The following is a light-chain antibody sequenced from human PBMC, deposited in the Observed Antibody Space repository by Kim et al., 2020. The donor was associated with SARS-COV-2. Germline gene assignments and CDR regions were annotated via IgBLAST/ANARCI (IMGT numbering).Light chain of an antibody. CDR3: SSYVGSNNWV. Sequence: TIPTTATSSGGGAYDSYSRYQQHPGRAPKRVMYEVRKRPSGVPARFSGCTSGNTASLPVSGLQADDEAHDYCSSYVGSNNWVFGGGTQLTVL. V-gene: IGLV2-8*01. J-gene: IGLJ2*01. CDR2: EVR. CDR1: SSGGGAYDS.